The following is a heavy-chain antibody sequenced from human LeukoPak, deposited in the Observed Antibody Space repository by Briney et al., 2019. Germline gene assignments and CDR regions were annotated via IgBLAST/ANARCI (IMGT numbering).Heavy chain of an antibody. J-gene: IGHJ6*03. CDR1: GFTFSSYE. D-gene: IGHD3-9*01. CDR3: ARAISYYMDV. Sequence: GGSLRLSCAASGFTFSSYEMNWVRQAPGKGLEWVASIKQDGSEKYYVDSVKGRFTISRDNAKNSLYLQMNSLRAEDTAVYYCARAISYYMDVWGKGTTVTVSS. V-gene: IGHV3-7*01. CDR2: IKQDGSEK.